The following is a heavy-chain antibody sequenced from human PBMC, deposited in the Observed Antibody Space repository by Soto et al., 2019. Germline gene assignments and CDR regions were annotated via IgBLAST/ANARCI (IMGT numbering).Heavy chain of an antibody. D-gene: IGHD6-13*01. V-gene: IGHV3-53*01. Sequence: PVGSLRLSGAASGSTVSSNYMSWVRQARGKGLEWVSVIYSGGSTYYADSVKGRFTISRDNSKNTLYLQMNSLRAEDTAVYYCARDSGIAAERYYYYYGMDVWGQGTTVTVSS. J-gene: IGHJ6*02. CDR2: IYSGGST. CDR3: ARDSGIAAERYYYYYGMDV. CDR1: GSTVSSNY.